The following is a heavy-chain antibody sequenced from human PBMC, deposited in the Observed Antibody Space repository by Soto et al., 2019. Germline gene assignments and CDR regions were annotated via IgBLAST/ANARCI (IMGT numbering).Heavy chain of an antibody. CDR3: AQEADYYDSSDYYDYAEYFLQ. Sequence: QVQLMESGGGVVQPGRSLRLSCAASGFTFSRYGMHWVRQAPGKGLEWVALISYEGSNKYYADSVKGRFTISRDNSKNTLYLRMNSLKPEDTAVYYCAQEADYYDSSDYYDYAEYFLQWGQGTLVIVSS. D-gene: IGHD3-22*01. V-gene: IGHV3-30*18. CDR1: GFTFSRYG. J-gene: IGHJ1*01. CDR2: ISYEGSNK.